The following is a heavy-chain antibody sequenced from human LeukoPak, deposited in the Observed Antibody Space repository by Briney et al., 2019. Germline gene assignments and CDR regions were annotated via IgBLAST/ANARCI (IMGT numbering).Heavy chain of an antibody. J-gene: IGHJ4*02. CDR3: ARFYGGNSGWFDY. V-gene: IGHV4-59*01. CDR2: IYHSGST. D-gene: IGHD4-23*01. CDR1: GGSISSYY. Sequence: SETLSLTCTVSGGSISSYYWSWIRQPPGKGLEWIGYIYHSGSTNYNPSLKSRVTISVDTSKNQFSLELSSVTAADTAVYYCARFYGGNSGWFDYWGQGTLVTVSS.